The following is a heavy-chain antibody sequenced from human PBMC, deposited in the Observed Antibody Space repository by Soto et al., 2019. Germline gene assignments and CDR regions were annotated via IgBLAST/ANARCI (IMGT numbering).Heavy chain of an antibody. Sequence: YSSSGLDCCRWIRQPPGKGLECIGSIYQSGSTYYNPSLKIRVTISVNTSKNQFSLKLRSVTAADTAVYYCARSPSRVSYDFWSGYYVGWFGPR. CDR2: IYQSGST. V-gene: IGHV4-38-2*01. CDR3: ARSPSRVSYDFWSGYYVGWFGP. D-gene: IGHD3-3*01. J-gene: IGHJ5*02. CDR1: YSSSGLDC.